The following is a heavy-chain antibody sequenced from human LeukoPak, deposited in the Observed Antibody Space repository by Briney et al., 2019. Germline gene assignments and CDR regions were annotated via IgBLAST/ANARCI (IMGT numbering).Heavy chain of an antibody. CDR1: GGSVSSGTYY. CDR3: ARDARCSGCHGSDY. D-gene: IGHD6-19*01. J-gene: IGHJ4*02. Sequence: SETLCLTCTVSGGSVSSGTYYWSWIRQPPGKGLEWIAYVSYSGSTNYNPSLKSRVTISVDTSKNQFSLRLSSVTAADTAVYYCARDARCSGCHGSDYWGQGTLVTVSS. CDR2: VSYSGST. V-gene: IGHV4-61*01.